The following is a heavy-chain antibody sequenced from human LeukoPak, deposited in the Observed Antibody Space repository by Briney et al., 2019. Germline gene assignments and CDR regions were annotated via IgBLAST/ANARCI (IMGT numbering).Heavy chain of an antibody. J-gene: IGHJ4*02. Sequence: SETLSLTCTVSGGSISSYYWSWIRQPAGKGLEWIGRIYTSGSTNYNPSLKSRVTMSVDTSKNQFSLKLSSVTAADTAVYYCARAQYDYVWGSYHSAVNFDYWGQGTLVTVSS. V-gene: IGHV4-4*07. D-gene: IGHD3-16*02. CDR1: GGSISSYY. CDR3: ARAQYDYVWGSYHSAVNFDY. CDR2: IYTSGST.